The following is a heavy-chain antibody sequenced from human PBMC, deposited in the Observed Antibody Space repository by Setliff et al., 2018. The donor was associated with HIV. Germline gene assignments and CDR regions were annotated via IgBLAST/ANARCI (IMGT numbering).Heavy chain of an antibody. CDR2: IYHSGNT. J-gene: IGHJ6*02. CDR3: ARPRLHNYYYYGMDV. V-gene: IGHV4-38-2*02. D-gene: IGHD2-21*02. CDR1: GYSISSGYY. Sequence: SETLSLTCTVSGYSISSGYYWGWIRQPPGKGLEWIGSIYHSGNTYYNPSLKSRVTISVDTSTNQFSLKLSSVTAADTAVYYCARPRLHNYYYYGMDVWGQGTRSPSP.